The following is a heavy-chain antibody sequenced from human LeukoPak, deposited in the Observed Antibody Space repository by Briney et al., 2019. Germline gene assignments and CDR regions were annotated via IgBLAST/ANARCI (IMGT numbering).Heavy chain of an antibody. V-gene: IGHV4-4*07. CDR1: GDSISNYY. J-gene: IGHJ4*02. Sequence: SETLSLTCTVSGDSISNYYCNWIRQPAGKGLEWIGHIYTSGSTNYNPSLKSRVTMSVDTSKNQFSLKLSSVTAADTAVYFCARHGGSWTFDYWGQGTLVTVSS. D-gene: IGHD6-13*01. CDR2: IYTSGST. CDR3: ARHGGSWTFDY.